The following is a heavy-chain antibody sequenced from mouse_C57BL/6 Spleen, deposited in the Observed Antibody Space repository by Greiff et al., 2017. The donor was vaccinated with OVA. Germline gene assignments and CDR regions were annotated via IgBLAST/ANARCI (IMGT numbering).Heavy chain of an antibody. CDR2: ISNGGGST. CDR1: GFTFSDYY. V-gene: IGHV5-12*01. Sequence: EVQRVESGGGLVQPGGSLKLSCAASGFTFSDYYMYWVRQTPEKRLEWVAYISNGGGSTYSPDTVKCRFTISRDNAKNTMYLQMSRLKSEDTAMYYCARHYKGGYYAMDYWGQGTSVTVSS. J-gene: IGHJ4*01. CDR3: ARHYKGGYYAMDY. D-gene: IGHD1-3*01.